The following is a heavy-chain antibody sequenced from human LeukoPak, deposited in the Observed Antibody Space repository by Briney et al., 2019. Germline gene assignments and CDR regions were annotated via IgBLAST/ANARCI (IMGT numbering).Heavy chain of an antibody. D-gene: IGHD3-10*01. CDR3: APGGPGYYFDY. J-gene: IGHJ4*02. Sequence: PGGSLRLSCAASGFTFSSYAMSWVRQAPGKGLEWVSGISGRGDNTSYADSVKGRFTISRDNSKNTLYLQMNSLRAEDTAVYYCAPGGPGYYFDYWGQGTLVTVSP. V-gene: IGHV3-23*01. CDR1: GFTFSSYA. CDR2: ISGRGDNT.